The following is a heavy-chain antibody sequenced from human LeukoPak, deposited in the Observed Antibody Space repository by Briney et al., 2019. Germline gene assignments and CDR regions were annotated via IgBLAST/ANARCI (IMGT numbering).Heavy chain of an antibody. J-gene: IGHJ4*02. Sequence: GGSLRLSCAASGFPLSSYAMSWVRQVPGKGLEWVSATSSSDDGTYHADSVRGRFTIYRDNFRNTLYLQMNRLRVEDAALYYCARAPVTSCRGAFCYPFDLWGQGVVVTVSS. CDR1: GFPLSSYA. V-gene: IGHV3-23*01. D-gene: IGHD2-21*01. CDR2: TSSSDDGT. CDR3: ARAPVTSCRGAFCYPFDL.